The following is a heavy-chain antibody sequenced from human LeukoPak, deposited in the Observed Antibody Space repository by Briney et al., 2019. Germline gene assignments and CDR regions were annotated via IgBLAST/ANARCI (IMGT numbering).Heavy chain of an antibody. CDR2: IGPSSIPI. Sequence: GGSLRLSCAASGFTFSSYSMNWVRQAPGKGLEWASYIGPSSIPISYADSVRGRFTISRDNAKNSLYLEMNSLRAEDTAVYYCAREIGKRSIVVVPAAPSSGAFDIWGQGTMVTVSS. J-gene: IGHJ3*02. V-gene: IGHV3-48*01. D-gene: IGHD2-2*01. CDR3: AREIGKRSIVVVPAAPSSGAFDI. CDR1: GFTFSSYS.